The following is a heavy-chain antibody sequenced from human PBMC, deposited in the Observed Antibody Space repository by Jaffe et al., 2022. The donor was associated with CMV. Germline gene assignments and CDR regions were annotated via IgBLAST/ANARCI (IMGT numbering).Heavy chain of an antibody. V-gene: IGHV4-4*07. CDR3: ARQEGGWYPRWFDP. CDR1: GGSISDSY. CDR2: LYTTGNT. J-gene: IGHJ5*02. D-gene: IGHD6-19*01. Sequence: QVQLLESGPGLVKPSETLSLTCSFSGGSISDSYWTWIRQPAGKGLEWIGRLYTTGNTGYNPSLKSRVTMSLDTSKNEFSLKLKSVTAADTAVYYCARQEGGWYPRWFDPWGQGTLVTVSS.